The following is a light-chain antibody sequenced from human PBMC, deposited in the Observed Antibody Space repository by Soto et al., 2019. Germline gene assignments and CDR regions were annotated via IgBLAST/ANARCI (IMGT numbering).Light chain of an antibody. V-gene: IGLV1-36*01. CDR2: YNE. CDR1: SSNIGKNA. Sequence: QSVLTQPPSVSAVPGQRVTISCSGSSSNIGKNAVSWYQQIPGEAPKLLIYYNELLSSGVSARSSGSMSGTSASLAISGLQSEDEADYYCASWDYSLNGRIFGTGTKLTVL. CDR3: ASWDYSLNGRI. J-gene: IGLJ1*01.